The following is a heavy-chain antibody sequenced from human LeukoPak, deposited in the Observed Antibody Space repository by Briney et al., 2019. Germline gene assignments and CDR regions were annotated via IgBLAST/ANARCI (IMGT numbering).Heavy chain of an antibody. Sequence: GSLRLSCAASGFTFSSYSMNWVRQAPGKGLEWIGSIYYSGSTYYNPSLKSRVTISVDTSKNQFSLKLSSVTAADTAVYYCARHPSYSSSSYYWGQGTLVTVSS. V-gene: IGHV4-39*01. CDR3: ARHPSYSSSSYY. J-gene: IGHJ4*02. D-gene: IGHD6-6*01. CDR2: IYYSGST. CDR1: GFTFSSYSMN.